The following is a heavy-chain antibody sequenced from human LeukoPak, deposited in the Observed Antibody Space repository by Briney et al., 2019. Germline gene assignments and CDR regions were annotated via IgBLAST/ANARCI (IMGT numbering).Heavy chain of an antibody. V-gene: IGHV3-30*18. D-gene: IGHD3-3*01. CDR2: ISYDGSNK. Sequence: PGGSLGLSCAASGFTFSSYGMHWVRQAPGKGLEWVAVISYDGSNKYYADSVKGRFTISRDNSKNTLYLQMNGLRAEDTAVYYCAKGLGPALRFLEWLFAVDYWGQGTLVTVSS. CDR1: GFTFSSYG. CDR3: AKGLGPALRFLEWLFAVDY. J-gene: IGHJ4*02.